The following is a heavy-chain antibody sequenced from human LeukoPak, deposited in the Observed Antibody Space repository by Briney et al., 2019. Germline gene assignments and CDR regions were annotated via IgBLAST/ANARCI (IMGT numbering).Heavy chain of an antibody. V-gene: IGHV4-34*01. Sequence: ASETLSLTCAVYGGSFSGYYWSWIRQPPGKGLEWIGEINHSGSTNYNPSLKSRVTISVDTSKNQFSLKLSSVTAADTAVYHCARVSSSTSCYSCYFDYWGQGTLVTVSS. D-gene: IGHD2-2*01. CDR1: GGSFSGYY. J-gene: IGHJ4*02. CDR3: ARVSSSTSCYSCYFDY. CDR2: INHSGST.